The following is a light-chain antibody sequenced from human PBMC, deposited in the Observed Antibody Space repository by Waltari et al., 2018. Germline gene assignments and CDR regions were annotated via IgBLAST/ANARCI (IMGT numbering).Light chain of an antibody. CDR3: MQSLQTSFT. CDR1: QSLLHSNGYNF. V-gene: IGKV2-28*01. J-gene: IGKJ4*01. CDR2: LGS. Sequence: DIEMTQSPLSLSVIPGEPASISCRSSQSLLHSNGYNFLDWYLQKPGQSPHLLIYLGSHRASGVPDRFSGSGSGTDFTLKISRVEAEDVGVYYCMQSLQTSFTFGGGTKVEI.